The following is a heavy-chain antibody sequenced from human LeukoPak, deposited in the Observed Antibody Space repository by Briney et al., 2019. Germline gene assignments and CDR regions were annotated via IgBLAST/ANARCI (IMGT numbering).Heavy chain of an antibody. CDR2: IYYSGST. CDR1: GGSISSSSYY. Sequence: PSETLSLTCTVSGGSISSSSYYWGWIRQPPGKGLEWIGSIYYSGSTYYNPSLKSRVTISVDTSKNQLSLKLSSVTAADTAVYYCARRDSSGVVPRWDYWGQGTLVTVSS. J-gene: IGHJ4*02. V-gene: IGHV4-39*01. D-gene: IGHD6-25*01. CDR3: ARRDSSGVVPRWDY.